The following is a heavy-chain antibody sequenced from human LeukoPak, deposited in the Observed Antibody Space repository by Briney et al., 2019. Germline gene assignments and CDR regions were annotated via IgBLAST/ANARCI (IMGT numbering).Heavy chain of an antibody. J-gene: IGHJ4*02. CDR2: VKPDGSDK. CDR3: ARDLDY. Sequence: GGSLRLSCAASGFTFSSYWMDWVRQAPGKGLEWVANVKPDGSDKYYADSVKGRFTISRDNAKNSLYLQMNSLRAEDTAVYCCARDLDYWGQGTLVTVSS. CDR1: GFTFSSYW. V-gene: IGHV3-7*05.